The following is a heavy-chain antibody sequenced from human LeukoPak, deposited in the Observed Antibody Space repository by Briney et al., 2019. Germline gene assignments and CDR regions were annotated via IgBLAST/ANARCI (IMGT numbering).Heavy chain of an antibody. D-gene: IGHD6-13*01. CDR1: GDSISSYF. CDR2: IYYSGCT. Sequence: PSETLSLTCTVSGDSISSYFWSWIRQPPGKGLEWIGYIYYSGCTNYNPSLKSRVTISVDTSKNHFSLRLSSVTSADTAVYYCARNLGGSSWYWFDPWGQGTLVTVSS. V-gene: IGHV4-59*01. J-gene: IGHJ5*02. CDR3: ARNLGGSSWYWFDP.